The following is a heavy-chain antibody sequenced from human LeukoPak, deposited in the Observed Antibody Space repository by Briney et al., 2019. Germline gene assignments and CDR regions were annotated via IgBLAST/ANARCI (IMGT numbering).Heavy chain of an antibody. J-gene: IGHJ6*03. CDR3: ARDAPSVGYQLPGNYYYMDV. CDR2: IYTSGST. CDR1: GGSISSYY. D-gene: IGHD2-2*01. Sequence: SETLSLTCTVSGGSISSYYWSWIRQPAGKGLEWIGRIYTSGSTNYNPSLKSRVTMSVDTSKNQFSLKLSSVTAADTAVYYCARDAPSVGYQLPGNYYYMDVWGKGTTVTVSS. V-gene: IGHV4-4*07.